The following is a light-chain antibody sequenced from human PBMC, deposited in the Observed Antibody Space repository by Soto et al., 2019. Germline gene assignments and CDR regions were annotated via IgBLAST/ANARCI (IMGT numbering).Light chain of an antibody. V-gene: IGKV3-20*01. J-gene: IGKJ2*01. CDR2: GAS. CDR1: QSVSSSY. Sequence: EIVLTQSPGTLSLSPGERATLSCRASQSVSSSYLAWYQQKPGQAPRLLIYGASSRATGIPDRFSGSGSVTDFTLTITRLEPEDFAVYYCQQYGVSNTFGPGTKLEIK. CDR3: QQYGVSNT.